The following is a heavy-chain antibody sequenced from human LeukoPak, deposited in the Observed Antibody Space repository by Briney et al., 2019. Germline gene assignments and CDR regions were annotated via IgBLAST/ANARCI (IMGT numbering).Heavy chain of an antibody. CDR1: GGSISSYY. CDR2: IYYSGST. Sequence: PSETLSLTCTVSGGSISSYYWSWIRQPPGKGLEWIANIYYSGSTNYSPPLRSRVTISVDTSKNQFSLELTSVTAADTAVYYCARGVWSSGWSAYYFDYWGQGTLVTVSS. CDR3: ARGVWSSGWSAYYFDY. D-gene: IGHD6-19*01. J-gene: IGHJ4*02. V-gene: IGHV4-59*01.